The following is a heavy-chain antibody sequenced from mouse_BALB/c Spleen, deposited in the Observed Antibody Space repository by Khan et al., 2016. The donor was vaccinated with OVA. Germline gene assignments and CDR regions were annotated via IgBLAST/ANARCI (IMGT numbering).Heavy chain of an antibody. CDR3: ARSTYKYAFLY. J-gene: IGHJ3*01. Sequence: EVQLVESGPSLVKPSQTLSLICSATGDSFTSGYLNWIRKFPGNKLEFIGYIIYSGHTYYNPSLKSRISSTRHTSKNQDYLQLNSVTTEDTATYYCARSTYKYAFLYWGRGTLVSVSA. V-gene: IGHV3-8*02. D-gene: IGHD2-14*01. CDR1: GDSFTSGY. CDR2: IIYSGHT.